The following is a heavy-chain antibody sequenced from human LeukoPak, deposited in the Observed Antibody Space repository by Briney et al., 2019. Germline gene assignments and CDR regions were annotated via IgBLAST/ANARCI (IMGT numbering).Heavy chain of an antibody. D-gene: IGHD3-22*01. Sequence: SETLSLTCTVSGGSISSSSYYWGWIRQPPGKGLEWIGSIYYSGSTYYNPSLKSRVTISVDTSKNQFSLKLSSVTAADTAVYFCARGPYSYDSSGAFDIRGQGTMVTVSS. V-gene: IGHV4-39*01. J-gene: IGHJ3*02. CDR3: ARGPYSYDSSGAFDI. CDR2: IYYSGST. CDR1: GGSISSSSYY.